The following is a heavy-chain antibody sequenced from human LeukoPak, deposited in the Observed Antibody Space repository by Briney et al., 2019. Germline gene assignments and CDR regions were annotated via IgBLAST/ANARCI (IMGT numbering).Heavy chain of an antibody. D-gene: IGHD6-19*01. CDR1: GFTFSSYA. V-gene: IGHV3-23*01. CDR2: ISGSGGST. Sequence: GGSLRLSCAASGFTFSSYAMSWVRQAPGKGLEWVSGISGSGGSTYYANSVKGRFTMSRDNSKSTLSLQMNSLRAEDTAVYYCAKDSMQQWLVYYFDYWGQGTLVTVSS. CDR3: AKDSMQQWLVYYFDY. J-gene: IGHJ4*02.